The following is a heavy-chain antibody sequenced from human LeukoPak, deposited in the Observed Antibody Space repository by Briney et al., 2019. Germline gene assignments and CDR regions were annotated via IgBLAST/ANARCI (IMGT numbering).Heavy chain of an antibody. CDR2: IYYSGST. J-gene: IGHJ3*02. CDR3: ARYSYGQGDAFDI. D-gene: IGHD5-18*01. CDR1: GGSISSYY. Sequence: MTSETLSLTCTVSGGSISSYYWGWIRQPPGKGLEWIGSIYYSGSTYYNPSLKSRVTISVDTSKNQFSLKLSSVTAADTAVYYCARYSYGQGDAFDIWGQGTMVTVSS. V-gene: IGHV4-39*07.